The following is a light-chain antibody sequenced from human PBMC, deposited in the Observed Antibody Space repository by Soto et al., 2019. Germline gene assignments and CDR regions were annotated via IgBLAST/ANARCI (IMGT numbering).Light chain of an antibody. Sequence: DIVMTQSPASLTVSLGERATINCKSSQTVFTGSSNKNYLAWYQHKPGQAPRLLMYWATARESGVPDRFRGSGFGTDFTLTITSVQAGDVAVYYCHQYFTVPSFGGGTKVAI. CDR3: HQYFTVPS. V-gene: IGKV4-1*01. J-gene: IGKJ4*01. CDR2: WAT. CDR1: QTVFTGSSNKNY.